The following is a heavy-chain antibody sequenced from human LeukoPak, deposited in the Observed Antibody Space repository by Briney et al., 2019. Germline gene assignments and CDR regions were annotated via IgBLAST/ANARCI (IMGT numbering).Heavy chain of an antibody. Sequence: ASVKVSCKASGYTFTSYAMHWVRQAPGQRLEWMGWINAGNGNTKYSQKFQGRVTITRDTSASTAYMELSSLRSEDTAVYYCARDFRVGYSYGYFDYWGQGTLVTVSS. CDR3: ARDFRVGYSYGYFDY. D-gene: IGHD5-18*01. CDR1: GYTFTSYA. V-gene: IGHV1-3*01. CDR2: INAGNGNT. J-gene: IGHJ4*02.